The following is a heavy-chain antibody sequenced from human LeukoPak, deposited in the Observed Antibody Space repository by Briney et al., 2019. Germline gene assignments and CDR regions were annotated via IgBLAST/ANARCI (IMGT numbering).Heavy chain of an antibody. V-gene: IGHV4-59*08. Sequence: SETLSLTRTVSGGSISSYYWSWIRQPPGKGLEWIGYIYYSGSTNYNPSLKSRVTISVDTSKNQFSLKLSSVTAADTAVYYCAGTVAAARFGYWGQGTLVTVSS. CDR1: GGSISSYY. CDR2: IYYSGST. D-gene: IGHD6-13*01. CDR3: AGTVAAARFGY. J-gene: IGHJ4*02.